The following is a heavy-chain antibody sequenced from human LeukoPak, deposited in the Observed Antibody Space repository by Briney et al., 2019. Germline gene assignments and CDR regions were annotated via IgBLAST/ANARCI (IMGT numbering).Heavy chain of an antibody. J-gene: IGHJ3*01. CDR3: ARNARDSVFDL. CDR2: ILRDGSDK. Sequence: GGSLRLSCAASGFTFSRNGMHWVRQAPGKGLEWVAVILRDGSDKYYADSVTGRFTISRDNSKNTLYLQMNSLRADDTAVYYCARNARDSVFDLWGQGTMVTVSS. CDR1: GFTFSRNG. V-gene: IGHV3-33*01.